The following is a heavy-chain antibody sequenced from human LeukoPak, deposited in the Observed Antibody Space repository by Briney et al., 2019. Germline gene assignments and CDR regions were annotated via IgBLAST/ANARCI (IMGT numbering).Heavy chain of an antibody. CDR1: GYTFTSYG. CDR3: AREAGRSGYDFGYYYYYMDV. Sequence: ASVKVSCKASGYTFTSYGISWVRQAPGQGLEWMGIINPSGGSTSYAQKFQGRVTMTRDMSTSTVYMELSSLRSEDTAVYYCAREAGRSGYDFGYYYYYMDVWGKGTTVTVSS. V-gene: IGHV1-46*01. CDR2: INPSGGST. J-gene: IGHJ6*03. D-gene: IGHD5-12*01.